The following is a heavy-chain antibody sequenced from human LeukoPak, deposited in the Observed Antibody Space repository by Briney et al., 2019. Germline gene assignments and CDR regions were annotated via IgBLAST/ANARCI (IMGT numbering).Heavy chain of an antibody. D-gene: IGHD3-22*01. CDR3: ARVPSSGYYYTEYFQH. Sequence: GESLKISCKGSGYSFTSYWIGWVRQMPGKGLEWMGIIYPGDSDTRYSPSFQGQVTISADKSISTAYLQWSSLKASDTAMYYCARVPSSGYYYTEYFQHWGQGTLVTVSS. V-gene: IGHV5-51*01. J-gene: IGHJ1*01. CDR2: IYPGDSDT. CDR1: GYSFTSYW.